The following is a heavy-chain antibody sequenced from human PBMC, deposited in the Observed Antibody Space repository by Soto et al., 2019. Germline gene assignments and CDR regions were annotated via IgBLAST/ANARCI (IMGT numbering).Heavy chain of an antibody. V-gene: IGHV1-18*01. J-gene: IGHJ5*02. CDR2: ISTYNGNT. D-gene: IGHD2-15*01. CDR3: ARGFRVAATRWWFDP. Sequence: ASAEVSCKASGETFTSCYISWVRQAPGQGLEWMGWISTYNGNTNYAQKLQGRVTMTTDTSTSTAYMELRSLRSDDTAVYYCARGFRVAATRWWFDPWGQGTLVTVSS. CDR1: GETFTSCY.